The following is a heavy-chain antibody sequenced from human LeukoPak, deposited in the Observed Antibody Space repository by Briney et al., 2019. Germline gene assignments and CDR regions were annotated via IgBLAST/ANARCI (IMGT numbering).Heavy chain of an antibody. CDR1: GGSISSYY. J-gene: IGHJ3*02. CDR2: IYYSGST. CDR3: ARKVYGDAFDI. Sequence: SETLSLTCTVSGGSISSYYWSWIRQPPGKGLEWIGYIYYSGSTNCNPSLKSRVTISVDTSKNQFSLKLSSVTAADTAVYYCARKVYGDAFDIWGQGTMVTVSS. D-gene: IGHD6-6*01. V-gene: IGHV4-59*01.